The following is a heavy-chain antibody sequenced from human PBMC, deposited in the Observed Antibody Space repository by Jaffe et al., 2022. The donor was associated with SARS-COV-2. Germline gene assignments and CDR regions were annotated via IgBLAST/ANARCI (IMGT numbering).Heavy chain of an antibody. J-gene: IGHJ6*02. D-gene: IGHD3-3*01. CDR1: GYTFTGYY. Sequence: QVQLVQSGAEVKKPGASVKVSCKASGYTFTGYYMHWVRQAPGQGLEWMGWINPNSGGTNYAQKFQGRVTMTRDTSISTAYMELSRLRSDDTAVYYCARGPYYDFWSGSANPEYYYYGMDVWGQGTTVTVSS. V-gene: IGHV1-2*02. CDR3: ARGPYYDFWSGSANPEYYYYGMDV. CDR2: INPNSGGT.